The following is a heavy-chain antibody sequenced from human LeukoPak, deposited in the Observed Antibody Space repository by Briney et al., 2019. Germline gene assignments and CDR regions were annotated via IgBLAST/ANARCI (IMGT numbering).Heavy chain of an antibody. Sequence: PGGSLRLSCAASGFTFSSYSMNWVRQAPGKGLEWVSSIGSSSSYIYYADSVKGRFTISRDNAKNSLYLQMNSLRAEDTAVYYCARTEPLGVYYGSGSYRDGHAFDIWGQGTMVTVSS. CDR1: GFTFSSYS. V-gene: IGHV3-21*01. CDR3: ARTEPLGVYYGSGSYRDGHAFDI. J-gene: IGHJ3*02. D-gene: IGHD3-10*01. CDR2: IGSSSSYI.